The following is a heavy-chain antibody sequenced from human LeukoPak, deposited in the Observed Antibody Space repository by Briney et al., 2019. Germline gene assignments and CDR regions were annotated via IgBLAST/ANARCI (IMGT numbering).Heavy chain of an antibody. CDR2: IYNSGST. CDR3: ARPSRDGYRYTFDY. J-gene: IGHJ4*02. D-gene: IGHD5-24*01. V-gene: IGHV4-59*01. Sequence: PSETLSLTCTVSGGSIASYYWSWIRQPPGKGLEWIGYIYNSGSTNYSPSLKSRVTIGVDTPKNQFSLKLSSVTAADTAVYYCARPSRDGYRYTFDYWGQGILVTVSS. CDR1: GGSIASYY.